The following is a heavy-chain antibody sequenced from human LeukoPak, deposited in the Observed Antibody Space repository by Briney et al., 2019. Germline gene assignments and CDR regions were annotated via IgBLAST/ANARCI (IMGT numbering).Heavy chain of an antibody. J-gene: IGHJ4*02. D-gene: IGHD3-10*01. Sequence: ASVKVSCKASGYTFTSYYMHWVRQAPGQGLEWMGIINPSGGSTSYAQKFQGRVTMTRDTSISTAYMELSRLRSDDTAVYYCAREGPGFGDLLFDSWGQGTLVTVSS. V-gene: IGHV1-46*01. CDR3: AREGPGFGDLLFDS. CDR2: INPSGGST. CDR1: GYTFTSYY.